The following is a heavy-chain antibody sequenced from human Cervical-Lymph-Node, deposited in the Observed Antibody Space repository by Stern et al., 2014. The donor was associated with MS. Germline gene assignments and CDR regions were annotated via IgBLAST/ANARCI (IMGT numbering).Heavy chain of an antibody. CDR2: IIPSFDTR. Sequence: QLVQSGAEVKKPGSSVKVSCKASGGTFSSYEITWVRQAPGQGLEWMGGIIPSFDTRTYAQKFQDRITISADESTNTAYLELSGLKSDDTAIYFCARAYTYYSNSAGYWGQGTLVTVSS. J-gene: IGHJ4*02. CDR1: GGTFSSYE. D-gene: IGHD3-10*01. V-gene: IGHV1-69*01. CDR3: ARAYTYYSNSAGY.